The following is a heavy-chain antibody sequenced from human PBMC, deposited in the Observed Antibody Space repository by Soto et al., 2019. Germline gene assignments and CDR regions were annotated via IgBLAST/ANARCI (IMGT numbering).Heavy chain of an antibody. CDR1: GYTFTSYA. J-gene: IGHJ4*02. D-gene: IGHD3-3*01. Sequence: GASVKVSCKASGYTFTSYAMHWVRQAPGQRLEWMGWINAGNGNTKYSQKFRGRVTITRDTSASTAYMELSSLRSEDTAVYYCARAIKDDFWSGYLGPFAYWGQGTLVTVSS. V-gene: IGHV1-3*01. CDR2: INAGNGNT. CDR3: ARAIKDDFWSGYLGPFAY.